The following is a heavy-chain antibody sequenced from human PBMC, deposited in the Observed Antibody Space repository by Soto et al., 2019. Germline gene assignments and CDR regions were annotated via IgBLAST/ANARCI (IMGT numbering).Heavy chain of an antibody. J-gene: IGHJ5*02. Sequence: SETLSLTCAVYGGSFSGYYWSWIRQPPGKGLEWIGEINHSGSTNYNPSLKSRVTISVDTSKKQFSLKLSSVTAADTAVYYCARGGLRFLSAPGRARFDPWGQGTMVTVYS. CDR1: GGSFSGYY. D-gene: IGHD3-3*01. CDR2: INHSGST. CDR3: ARGGLRFLSAPGRARFDP. V-gene: IGHV4-34*01.